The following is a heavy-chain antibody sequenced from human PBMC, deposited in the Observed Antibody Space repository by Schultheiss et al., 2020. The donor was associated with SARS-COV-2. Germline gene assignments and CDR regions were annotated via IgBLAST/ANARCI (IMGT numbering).Heavy chain of an antibody. CDR1: GGSISSYY. J-gene: IGHJ3*02. Sequence: SQTLSLTCTVSGGSISSYYWSWIRQPPGKGLEWIGYIYYSGSTYYNPSLKSRVTISVDTSKNQFSLKLSSVTAADTAVYYCARDPMVYAMGRDAFDIWGQGTMVTVSS. CDR3: ARDPMVYAMGRDAFDI. CDR2: IYYSGST. V-gene: IGHV4-59*04. D-gene: IGHD2-8*01.